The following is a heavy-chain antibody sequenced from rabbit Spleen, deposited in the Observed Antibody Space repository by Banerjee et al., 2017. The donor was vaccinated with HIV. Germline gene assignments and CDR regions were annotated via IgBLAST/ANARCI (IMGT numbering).Heavy chain of an antibody. CDR3: ARDSGTSFSSYGMDL. J-gene: IGHJ6*01. CDR1: GFSFSYSDY. CDR2: IGGGVSSIT. D-gene: IGHD8-1*01. V-gene: IGHV1S45*01. Sequence: QEQLVESGGGLVKPGASLTLTCTASGFSFSYSDYMCWVRQPPGKGPEWIACIGGGVSSITYYATWAKGRFTISKTSSTTVTLQMTSLTAADTATYFCARDSGTSFSSYGMDLWGPGTLVTVS.